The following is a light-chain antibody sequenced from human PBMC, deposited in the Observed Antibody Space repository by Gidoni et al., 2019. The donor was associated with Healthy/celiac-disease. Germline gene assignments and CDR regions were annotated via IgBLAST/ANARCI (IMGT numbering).Light chain of an antibody. Sequence: DIQMTQSPSSLSASVGDRVTITCQASQDINNYLNWYQQKPGKAPKLLIYDASNLETGVPSRFSGSGSGTDFTFTISSLQPEDIATYYCQQYDNLLPWTFGQGTKLEIK. CDR3: QQYDNLLPWT. CDR2: DAS. CDR1: QDINNY. V-gene: IGKV1-33*01. J-gene: IGKJ2*02.